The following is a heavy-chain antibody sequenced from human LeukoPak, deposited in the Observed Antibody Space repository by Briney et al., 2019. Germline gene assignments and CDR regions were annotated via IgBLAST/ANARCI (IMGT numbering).Heavy chain of an antibody. Sequence: PGESLKFSGKRSGYTFTSYCISWVRQMPGKGLEWMGRIDPSDSNTNYSPSFQGHVTFSADKSISTAYLQWSSLKASDTAMYYCAIRLTRDGYNPPWGHGTLVIGSS. D-gene: IGHD5-24*01. J-gene: IGHJ5*02. CDR3: AIRLTRDGYNPP. V-gene: IGHV5-10-1*01. CDR1: GYTFTSYC. CDR2: IDPSDSNT.